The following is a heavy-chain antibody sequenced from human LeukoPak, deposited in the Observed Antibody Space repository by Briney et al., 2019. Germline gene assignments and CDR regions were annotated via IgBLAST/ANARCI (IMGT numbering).Heavy chain of an antibody. Sequence: GGSLRLSCAASGFTFSSYAMHWVRQAPGKGLEWVAVISYDGSNKYYADSVKGRFTISRDNSKNTLYLQMNSLRAEDTAVYYCARDIPNIVGATWVFDYWGQGTLVTVSS. V-gene: IGHV3-30*04. CDR3: ARDIPNIVGATWVFDY. D-gene: IGHD1-26*01. CDR2: ISYDGSNK. J-gene: IGHJ4*02. CDR1: GFTFSSYA.